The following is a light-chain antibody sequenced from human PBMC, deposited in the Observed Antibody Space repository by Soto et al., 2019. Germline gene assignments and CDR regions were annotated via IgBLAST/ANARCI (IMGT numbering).Light chain of an antibody. CDR3: QQYNNWPRT. V-gene: IGKV3-15*01. Sequence: EIVMTQFPATLSVSPGERATLSCRASQSPRSNIAWYQQKPGQAPRLLIYDSFTRATGIPARFSGSGSGTEFTLTISSLQSEDFAVYYCQQYNNWPRTFGQGTKVDIK. CDR2: DSF. J-gene: IGKJ1*01. CDR1: QSPRSN.